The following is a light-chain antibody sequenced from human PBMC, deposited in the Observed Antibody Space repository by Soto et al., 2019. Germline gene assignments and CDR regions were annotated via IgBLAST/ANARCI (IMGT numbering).Light chain of an antibody. J-gene: IGKJ4*01. CDR2: AAS. Sequence: DIQMTQSPSSLSASVGDRVTITCRASQSISSYLNWYQQKPGKAPKLLIYAASSLQSGVPSRFSGSGSGTDFTLTISSLQPEDFAPYYCQQSYSTHLFGGGTKVEIK. CDR3: QQSYSTHL. CDR1: QSISSY. V-gene: IGKV1-39*01.